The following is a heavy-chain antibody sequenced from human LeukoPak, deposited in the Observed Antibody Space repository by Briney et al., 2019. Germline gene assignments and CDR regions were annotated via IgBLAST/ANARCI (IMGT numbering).Heavy chain of an antibody. Sequence: SETLSLTCTVSGGSISSYYWSWIRQPPGKGLEWIGYIYYSGSTNYNPSLKSRVTISVDTSKNQFSLKLSSVTAADTAVYYCARAVQLWFHYYMDVWGKGTTVTVSS. V-gene: IGHV4-59*12. D-gene: IGHD5-18*01. CDR2: IYYSGST. CDR3: ARAVQLWFHYYMDV. CDR1: GGSISSYY. J-gene: IGHJ6*03.